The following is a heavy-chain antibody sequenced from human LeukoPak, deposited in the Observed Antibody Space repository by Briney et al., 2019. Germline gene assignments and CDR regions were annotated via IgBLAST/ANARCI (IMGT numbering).Heavy chain of an antibody. CDR1: GYTFTSYY. CDR3: AKRIQSAMAMGC. Sequence: ASVKVSCKASGYTFTSYYMHWVRQAPGQGLEWMGIINPSGGSTSYAQKFQGRVTMTRDMSTSTVYMELSSLRSEDTAVYYCAKRIQSAMAMGCWGQGTLVTVSS. V-gene: IGHV1-46*01. D-gene: IGHD5-18*01. J-gene: IGHJ4*02. CDR2: INPSGGST.